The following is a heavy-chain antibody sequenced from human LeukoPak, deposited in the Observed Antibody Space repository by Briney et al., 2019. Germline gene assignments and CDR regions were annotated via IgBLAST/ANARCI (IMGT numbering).Heavy chain of an antibody. CDR2: IKQDGSEK. Sequence: GGSLRLSCLASGXPFTNYWMSWVRQTAGKGLEWVANIKQDGSEKYYVDSVKGRFTISRDNAKKSLHLQMNSLRAEDTAVYYCARDIEYSSDVDYWGQGILVTVSS. CDR3: ARDIEYSSDVDY. J-gene: IGHJ4*02. D-gene: IGHD5-18*01. V-gene: IGHV3-7*04. CDR1: GXPFTNYW.